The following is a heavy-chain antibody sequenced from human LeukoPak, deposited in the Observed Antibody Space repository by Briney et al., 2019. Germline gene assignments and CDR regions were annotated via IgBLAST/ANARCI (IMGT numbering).Heavy chain of an antibody. J-gene: IGHJ3*02. V-gene: IGHV1-8*01. CDR3: ARVRGYSYGYGSIDAFDI. CDR1: GYTFTSYD. D-gene: IGHD5-18*01. CDR2: MNPNSGNT. Sequence: EASVKVSCTASGYTFTSYDINWVRQATGQGLEWMGWMNPNSGNTGYAQKFQGRVTMTSTTSISTAYMELSSLRSEDTAVYYCARVRGYSYGYGSIDAFDIWGQGTMVTVSS.